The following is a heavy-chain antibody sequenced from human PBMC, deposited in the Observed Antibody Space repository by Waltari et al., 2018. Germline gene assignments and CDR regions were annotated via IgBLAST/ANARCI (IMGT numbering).Heavy chain of an antibody. J-gene: IGHJ4*02. CDR2: IKQDGSEK. CDR3: ARLLGGVTTFDS. Sequence: EVQLVESGGGLVQPGGSLRLSCAASGFPVGSFWLSWVRQAPGKGLEWVASIKQDGSEKYYVDSVKGRFTISRDNVDYSLFLQMSTLRAEDTAVYYCARLLGGVTTFDSWGQGTLVTVSS. D-gene: IGHD3-16*01. CDR1: GFPVGSFW. V-gene: IGHV3-7*01.